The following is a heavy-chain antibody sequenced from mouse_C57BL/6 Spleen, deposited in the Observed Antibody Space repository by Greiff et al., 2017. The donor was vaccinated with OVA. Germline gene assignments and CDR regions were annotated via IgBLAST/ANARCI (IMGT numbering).Heavy chain of an antibody. J-gene: IGHJ4*01. V-gene: IGHV5-6*01. Sequence: EVQRVESGGDLVKPGGSLKLSCAASGFTFSSYGMSWVRQTPDKRLEWVATISSGGSYTYYPDSVKGRFTISRDNAKNTLYLQMSSLKSEDTAMYYCARRGAGTGYAMDYWGQGTSVTVSS. D-gene: IGHD3-3*01. CDR3: ARRGAGTGYAMDY. CDR1: GFTFSSYG. CDR2: ISSGGSYT.